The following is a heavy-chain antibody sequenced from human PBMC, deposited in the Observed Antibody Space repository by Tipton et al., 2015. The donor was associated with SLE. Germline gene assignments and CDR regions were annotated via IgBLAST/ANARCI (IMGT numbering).Heavy chain of an antibody. CDR3: ARDLLSHTARSAFDI. Sequence: VQLVQSGAEVKMPGASVKVSCKASGYTFTTYGISWVRQAPGQGLEWMGWISAYNGNTNYAQKLQGRVTMTTDTSTSTAYMELRSLRSDDTAVYYCARDLLSHTARSAFDIWGQGTMVTVSS. V-gene: IGHV1-18*01. J-gene: IGHJ3*02. CDR1: GYTFTTYG. D-gene: IGHD5-18*01. CDR2: ISAYNGNT.